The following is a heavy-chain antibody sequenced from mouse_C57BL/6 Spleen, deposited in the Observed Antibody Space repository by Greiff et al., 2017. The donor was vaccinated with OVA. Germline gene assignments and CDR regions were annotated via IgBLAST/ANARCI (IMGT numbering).Heavy chain of an antibody. CDR1: GYTFTSYW. V-gene: IGHV1-69*01. Sequence: QVQLQQPGAELVMPGASVKLSCKASGYTFTSYWMHWVKQRPGQGLEWIGEIDPSDSYTNYNQKFKGKSTLTVDKSSSTAYMQLSSLTSEDSAVYYCARSDYGGGFAYWGQGTLVTVSA. D-gene: IGHD2-4*01. CDR3: ARSDYGGGFAY. CDR2: IDPSDSYT. J-gene: IGHJ3*01.